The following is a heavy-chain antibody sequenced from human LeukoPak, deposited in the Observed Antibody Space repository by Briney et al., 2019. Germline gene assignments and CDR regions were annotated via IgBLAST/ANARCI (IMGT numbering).Heavy chain of an antibody. J-gene: IGHJ6*02. V-gene: IGHV1-46*01. CDR1: GYTFTIYY. D-gene: IGHD5-24*01. CDR3: ARDRFLWLQTTYYYGMDV. Sequence: ASVKVSCTASGYTFTIYYMHWVRQAPGQGLEWMGIINPSGGSTSYAQKFQGRVTMTRDASTSTVYMELSSLRSEDTAVYYCARDRFLWLQTTYYYGMDVWGQGTTVTVSS. CDR2: INPSGGST.